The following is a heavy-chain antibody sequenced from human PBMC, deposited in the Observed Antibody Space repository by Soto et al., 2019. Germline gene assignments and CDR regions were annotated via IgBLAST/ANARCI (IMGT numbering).Heavy chain of an antibody. CDR1: GGTFSSYA. CDR3: AGHSSGVPGYYYGMDV. Sequence: SVKVSCKASGGTFSSYAISWVRQAPGQGLEWMGGIIPIFDTADYAQKFQGRVTITADESTNTAYMELSSLRSEDTAVYYCAGHSSGVPGYYYGMDVWGQGTTVTVSS. V-gene: IGHV1-69*13. CDR2: IIPIFDTA. J-gene: IGHJ6*02. D-gene: IGHD3-22*01.